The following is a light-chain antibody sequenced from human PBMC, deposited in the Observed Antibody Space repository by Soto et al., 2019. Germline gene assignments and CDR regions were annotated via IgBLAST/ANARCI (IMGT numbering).Light chain of an antibody. CDR1: QSVGSE. CDR3: HQYNNWPT. Sequence: ETVLTQSPGTLSLSPVERATLSCRASQSVGSELAWYQQKPGQAPRLLIYGASTRATDIPVRFSGSGSGTEFTLTISSLQSEDFAIYYCHQYNNWPTFGQGTKVDIK. J-gene: IGKJ1*01. CDR2: GAS. V-gene: IGKV3-15*01.